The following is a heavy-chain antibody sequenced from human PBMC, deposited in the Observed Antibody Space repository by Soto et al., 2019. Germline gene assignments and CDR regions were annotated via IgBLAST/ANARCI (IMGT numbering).Heavy chain of an antibody. CDR3: ATIQRSGPRWGMDV. J-gene: IGHJ6*02. D-gene: IGHD3-3*01. CDR2: ISGSGGTT. CDR1: RFTFSNYA. V-gene: IGHV3-23*01. Sequence: QAGGSLRLSCAASRFTFSNYAMSWVRQAPGKGLEWVSAISGSGGTTYYVDSVKGRFTISRDNSKNTLYLQMNSLRAEDTAVYHCATIQRSGPRWGMDVWGQGTPVTVSS.